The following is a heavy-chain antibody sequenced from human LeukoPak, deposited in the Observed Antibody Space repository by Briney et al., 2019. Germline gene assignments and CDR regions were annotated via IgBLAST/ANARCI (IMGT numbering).Heavy chain of an antibody. V-gene: IGHV4-4*02. CDR1: GGSISSINW. Sequence: SETLSLTCTVSGGSISSINWWSWVRQPPGKGLEWIGEIYHSGSTNYNPSLKSRVTISVDTSKNQFSLKLSSVTAADTAVYYCARLTMVRGVIITGNNWFDPWGQGTLVTVSS. J-gene: IGHJ5*02. CDR2: IYHSGST. CDR3: ARLTMVRGVIITGNNWFDP. D-gene: IGHD3-10*01.